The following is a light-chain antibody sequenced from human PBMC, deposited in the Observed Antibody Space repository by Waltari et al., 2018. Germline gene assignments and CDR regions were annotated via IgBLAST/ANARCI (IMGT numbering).Light chain of an antibody. CDR1: SSNIGAGND. Sequence: QSVLTQPPSVSGAPGQRVTISCPGSSSNIGAGNDVHWYQHLPGSAPKLLISANTNRPAGVPDRFSGSKSGTSASLAITGLQAEDEGDYYCQSFDNSLSVPYVFGTGTKVTVL. CDR3: QSFDNSLSVPYV. CDR2: ANT. J-gene: IGLJ1*01. V-gene: IGLV1-40*01.